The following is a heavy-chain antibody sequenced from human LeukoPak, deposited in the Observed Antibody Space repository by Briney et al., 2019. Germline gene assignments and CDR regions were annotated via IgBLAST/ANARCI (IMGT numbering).Heavy chain of an antibody. D-gene: IGHD6-13*01. V-gene: IGHV3-33*01. CDR3: ARAEFGYSSSWRFDY. CDR2: IWYDGSNK. Sequence: GGSLRLSCAASGFTFSSYGMHWVRQAPGKGLEWVAVIWYDGSNKYYADSVKGRFTISRDNSKNTLYLQMNSLRAEDTAVYYCARAEFGYSSSWRFDYWGQGPLVTVSS. CDR1: GFTFSSYG. J-gene: IGHJ4*02.